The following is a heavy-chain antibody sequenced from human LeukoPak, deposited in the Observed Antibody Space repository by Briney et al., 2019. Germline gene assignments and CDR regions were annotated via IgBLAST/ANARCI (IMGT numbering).Heavy chain of an antibody. D-gene: IGHD1-26*01. CDR3: ARVFARSGEISGSYFYY. CDR2: IIPIFGRA. CDR1: GGTFSSYA. V-gene: IGHV1-69*05. Sequence: SVKVSCKASGGTFSSYAINWVRQAPGQGPEWTGGIIPIFGRANYAQKFQGRVTMTTDESTSTAYMELSSLRSEDTAVYYCARVFARSGEISGSYFYYWGQGTLVTVSS. J-gene: IGHJ4*02.